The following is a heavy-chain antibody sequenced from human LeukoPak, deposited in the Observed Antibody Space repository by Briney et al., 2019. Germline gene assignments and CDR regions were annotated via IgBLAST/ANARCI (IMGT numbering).Heavy chain of an antibody. CDR2: IYSDGST. J-gene: IGHJ4*02. CDR3: ARDSAGGGLFDY. V-gene: IGHV3-66*01. D-gene: IGHD3-16*01. Sequence: GGSLRLSCAASGFTVSSNYMSWVRQAPGKGLEWVSIIYSDGSTYYADSVKGRFTISRDNAKNSLYLQMNSLRAEDTAVYYCARDSAGGGLFDYWGQGTLVTVSS. CDR1: GFTVSSNY.